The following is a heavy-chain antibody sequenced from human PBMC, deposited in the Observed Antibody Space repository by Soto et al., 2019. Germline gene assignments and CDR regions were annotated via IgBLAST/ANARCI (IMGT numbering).Heavy chain of an antibody. CDR3: AKDRSRTWSFDD. J-gene: IGHJ4*02. V-gene: IGHV3-30*18. CDR1: GFTFSSYG. D-gene: IGHD6-13*01. CDR2: ISYDGSNK. Sequence: GGSLRLSCAASGFTFSSYGMHWVRQAPGKGLEWVAVISYDGSNKYYADSVKGRFTISRDNSKNTLYLQMNSLRAEDTAVYYCAKDRSRTWSFDDWGQGTLVTVSS.